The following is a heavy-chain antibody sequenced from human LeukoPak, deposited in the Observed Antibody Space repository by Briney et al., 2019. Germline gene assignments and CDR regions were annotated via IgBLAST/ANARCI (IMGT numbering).Heavy chain of an antibody. D-gene: IGHD1-1*01. V-gene: IGHV4-59*08. Sequence: SETLSLTCTVSGGSISSYYWSWIRQPPGKGLEWIGYISYSGSTNYNPSLESRVTISVDTSKNQFSLKLNSVTAADTAVYYCARHRTGWKGDFDYWGQGTLVTVSS. CDR1: GGSISSYY. CDR3: ARHRTGWKGDFDY. J-gene: IGHJ4*02. CDR2: ISYSGST.